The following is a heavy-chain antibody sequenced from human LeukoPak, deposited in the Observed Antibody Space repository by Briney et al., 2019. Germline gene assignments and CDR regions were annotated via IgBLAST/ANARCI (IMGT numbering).Heavy chain of an antibody. J-gene: IGHJ4*02. CDR2: ISAYNGNT. Sequence: ASVKVSCKASGYTFTSYGISWVRQAPGQGLEWMGWISAYNGNTNYAQKLQGRVTMTTDTSTSTAYMELRSLRSDDTAVYYCANSPYYYDSSGYYYWGQGTLVTVSS. D-gene: IGHD3-22*01. CDR3: ANSPYYYDSSGYYY. V-gene: IGHV1-18*01. CDR1: GYTFTSYG.